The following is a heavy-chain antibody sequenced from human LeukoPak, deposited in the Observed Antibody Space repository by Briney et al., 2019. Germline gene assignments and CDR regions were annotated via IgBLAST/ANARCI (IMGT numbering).Heavy chain of an antibody. V-gene: IGHV4-59*01. CDR3: ARGDCSSTSCYTGGYYMDV. D-gene: IGHD2-2*02. CDR2: IYYSGST. Sequence: KASETLSLTCTVSGGSISSYYWSWIRQPPGKGLEWIGYIYYSGSTNYNPSLKSRVTISVDTSKNQFSLKLSSVTAADTAVYYCARGDCSSTSCYTGGYYMDVWGKGTTVTVSS. J-gene: IGHJ6*03. CDR1: GGSISSYY.